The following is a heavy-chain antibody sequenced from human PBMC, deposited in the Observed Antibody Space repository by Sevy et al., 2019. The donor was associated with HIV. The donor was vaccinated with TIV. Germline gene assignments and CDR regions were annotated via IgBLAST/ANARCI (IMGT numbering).Heavy chain of an antibody. J-gene: IGHJ3*02. D-gene: IGHD6-13*01. CDR2: LSGRGGST. CDR1: GFTFSSYA. Sequence: GGSLRLSCAASGFTFSSYAINWVRQAPGKGRGWVSGLSGRGGSTNYADSVKGRFTISRDNSKNTLYLQMSRLRAEDTAVYYCAKDRVWELGDAFDIWGQGTMVTVSS. CDR3: AKDRVWELGDAFDI. V-gene: IGHV3-23*01.